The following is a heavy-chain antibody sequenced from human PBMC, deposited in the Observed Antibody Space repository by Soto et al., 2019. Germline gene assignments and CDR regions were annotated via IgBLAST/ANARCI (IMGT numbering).Heavy chain of an antibody. J-gene: IGHJ6*02. CDR1: GYSISSGYY. CDR2: IYHSGST. V-gene: IGHV4-38-2*01. CDR3: ASGPWGYYYGMDV. D-gene: IGHD7-27*01. Sequence: SETLSLTCAVSGYSISSGYYWGWIRQPPGKGLEWIGSIYHSGSTYYNPSLKSRVTISVDTSKNQFSLKLSSVTAADTAVYYCASGPWGYYYGMDVWGQGTTVTVS.